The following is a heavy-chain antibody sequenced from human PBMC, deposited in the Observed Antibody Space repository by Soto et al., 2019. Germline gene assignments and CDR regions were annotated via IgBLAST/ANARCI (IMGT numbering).Heavy chain of an antibody. D-gene: IGHD3-22*01. V-gene: IGHV1-3*01. CDR2: INGGNDKT. CDR1: GYNFTKYA. CDR3: ARVGYFDSAGFPTPYDY. Sequence: GASVKVSCKASGYNFTKYAIYWVRQAPRQRLEWLGWINGGNDKTGYSQRFQGRLTITKKTSATTAFMELSSLTSEDTAAYYCARVGYFDSAGFPTPYDYWGQGTLVTVSS. J-gene: IGHJ4*02.